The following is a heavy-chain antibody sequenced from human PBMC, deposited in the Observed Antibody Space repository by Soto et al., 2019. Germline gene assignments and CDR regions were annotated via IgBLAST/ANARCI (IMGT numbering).Heavy chain of an antibody. J-gene: IGHJ4*02. D-gene: IGHD3-22*01. V-gene: IGHV1-69*06. Sequence: SVKVSCKASGGTLSSYAISWVRQAPGQGLEWMGGIIPIFGTANYAQKFQGRVTITADKSTSTAYMELSSLRSEDTAVYYCARGLLTHYYDSSGYYFPFDYWGQGTLVTVSS. CDR3: ARGLLTHYYDSSGYYFPFDY. CDR1: GGTLSSYA. CDR2: IIPIFGTA.